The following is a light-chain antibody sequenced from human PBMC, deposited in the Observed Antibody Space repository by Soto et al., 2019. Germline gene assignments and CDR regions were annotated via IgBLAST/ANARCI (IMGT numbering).Light chain of an antibody. J-gene: IGLJ1*01. V-gene: IGLV2-18*02. CDR2: EVS. CDR1: SSDVGSYNR. Sequence: QSVLTQPPSVSGSPGQSVAISCTGTSSDVGSYNRVSWYQQPPGTAPKLMIYEVSNRTSGVPDRFSGSKSGNTASLTISGLQAEDEGDYYCSSYTSSSTYVFGTGTKLTVL. CDR3: SSYTSSSTYV.